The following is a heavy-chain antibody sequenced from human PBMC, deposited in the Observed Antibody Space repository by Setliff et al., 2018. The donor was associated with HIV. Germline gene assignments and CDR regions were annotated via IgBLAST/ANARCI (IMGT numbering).Heavy chain of an antibody. V-gene: IGHV1-46*02. Sequence: ASVKVSCKASGYIFNRHYVHWVRQAPGEGLEWMGIVNPSGGSTNYAQKFQGRVTMTRDTSTSTVYMELRSLRSDDTAVYYCARGVSYLDYWGQGTLVTVSS. CDR2: VNPSGGST. D-gene: IGHD3-3*01. CDR1: GYIFNRHY. CDR3: ARGVSYLDY. J-gene: IGHJ4*02.